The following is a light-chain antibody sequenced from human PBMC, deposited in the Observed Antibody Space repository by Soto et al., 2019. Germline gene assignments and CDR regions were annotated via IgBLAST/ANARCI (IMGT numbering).Light chain of an antibody. CDR3: SFYTRSATVL. CDR1: SSDVGSYDR. J-gene: IGLJ3*02. V-gene: IGLV2-18*01. Sequence: QSVLTQPPSVSGSPGQSVTISCTGGSSDVGSYDRVSWYQQPPGTAPKVIIYEVSYRPSGVPDRFSGSKSGNTASLTISGLQAEDEADYYCSFYTRSATVLFGGGTKSPS. CDR2: EVS.